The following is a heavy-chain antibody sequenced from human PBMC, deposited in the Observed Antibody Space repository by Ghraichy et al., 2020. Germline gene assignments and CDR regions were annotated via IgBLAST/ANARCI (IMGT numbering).Heavy chain of an antibody. CDR1: GDSIISSSYF. Sequence: SETLSLTCTVSGDSIISSSYFWGWIRQAPGKGLDWIGSIYYSGTTYYNPSLKSRVTISIDTSKNQFSLKLSSVVAADTVVYYCARQVLVRGVMVSRGPSHIDYWGQGTLVTVSS. V-gene: IGHV4-39*01. D-gene: IGHD3-10*01. CDR3: ARQVLVRGVMVSRGPSHIDY. CDR2: IYYSGTT. J-gene: IGHJ4*02.